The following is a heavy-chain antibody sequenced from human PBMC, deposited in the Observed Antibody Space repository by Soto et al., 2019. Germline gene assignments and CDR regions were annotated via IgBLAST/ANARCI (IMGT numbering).Heavy chain of an antibody. CDR1: GGSISSGGYS. D-gene: IGHD3-22*01. Sequence: TSETLSLTCAVSGGSISSGGYSWSWIRQPPGKGLEWIGYIYHSGSTYYNPSLKSRVTISVDTSKNQFSLKLSSVTAADTAVYYCARVRYYYDSSGYGMDVWGQGTTVTVSS. CDR2: IYHSGST. CDR3: ARVRYYYDSSGYGMDV. V-gene: IGHV4-30-2*01. J-gene: IGHJ6*02.